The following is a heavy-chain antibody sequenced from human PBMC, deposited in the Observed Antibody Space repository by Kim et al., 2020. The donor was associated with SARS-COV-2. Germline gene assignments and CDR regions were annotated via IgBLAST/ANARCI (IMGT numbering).Heavy chain of an antibody. J-gene: IGHJ6*02. CDR3: ARDEGDYFGTRVEGTYYGMDV. D-gene: IGHD4-17*01. Sequence: SETLSLTCTVSGGSISSYYWSWIRQPPGKGLEWIGYIYYSGSTNYNPSLKSRVTISVDTSKNQFSLKLSSVTAADTAVYYCARDEGDYFGTRVEGTYYGMDVWGQGTTVTVSS. V-gene: IGHV4-59*13. CDR1: GGSISSYY. CDR2: IYYSGST.